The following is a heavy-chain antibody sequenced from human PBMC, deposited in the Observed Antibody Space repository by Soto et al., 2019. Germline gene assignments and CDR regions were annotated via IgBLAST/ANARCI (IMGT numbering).Heavy chain of an antibody. CDR3: AKGRGGSGSLTPRVDF. V-gene: IGHV3-23*01. D-gene: IGHD3-10*01. CDR1: GYTFNNYA. J-gene: IGHJ4*02. Sequence: EVQLLESGGGLVQPGGSLRLSCAASGYTFNNYAMTWVRQAPVKGLEWGSAISGGGDTTSYADSVKGRFTLSRDGSKNTLYLQMRSMRAEDTALYYCAKGRGGSGSLTPRVDFLGQGTLVTVSS. CDR2: ISGGGDTT.